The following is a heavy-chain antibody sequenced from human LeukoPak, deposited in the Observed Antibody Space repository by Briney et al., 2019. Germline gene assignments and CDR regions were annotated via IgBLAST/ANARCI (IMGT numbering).Heavy chain of an antibody. CDR1: GFTFSSYA. CDR2: ISGSGGST. CDR3: AKEMRHCTNGVCYPYFDY. Sequence: GGSLRLSCAASGFTFSSYAMSWVRQAPGKGLEWVSAISGSGGSTYYADSVKGRFTISRDNSKNTLYLQMNSLRAEDTAVYYCAKEMRHCTNGVCYPYFDYWGQGTLVTVSS. D-gene: IGHD2-8*01. V-gene: IGHV3-23*01. J-gene: IGHJ4*02.